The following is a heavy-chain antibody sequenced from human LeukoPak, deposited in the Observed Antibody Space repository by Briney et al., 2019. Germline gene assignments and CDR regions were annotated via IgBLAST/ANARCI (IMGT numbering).Heavy chain of an antibody. D-gene: IGHD2-15*01. J-gene: IGHJ4*02. V-gene: IGHV1-18*01. Sequence: ASVKVSCKASGYTFTSYGISWVRQAPGQGLEWMGWISAYNGNTNYAQKLQGRVTMTTDTSTSTAYMDLRSLRSDDTAVYYCARARGYCSGGSCSISGYWGQGTLVTVSS. CDR3: ARARGYCSGGSCSISGY. CDR1: GYTFTSYG. CDR2: ISAYNGNT.